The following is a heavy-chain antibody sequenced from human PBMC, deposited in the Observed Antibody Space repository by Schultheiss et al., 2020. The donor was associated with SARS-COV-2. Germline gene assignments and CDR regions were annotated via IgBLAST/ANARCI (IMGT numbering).Heavy chain of an antibody. CDR1: GFTFSSYA. J-gene: IGHJ5*02. Sequence: GGSLRLSCSASGFTFSSYAMHWVRQAPGKGLEYVSAISSNGGSTYYADSVKGRFTISRDYSKNTLYLQMNSLRAEDTALYYCAQGGDIVVVPAPNWFDPWGQGTLVTVSS. D-gene: IGHD2-2*01. CDR3: AQGGDIVVVPAPNWFDP. V-gene: IGHV3-64*04. CDR2: ISSNGGST.